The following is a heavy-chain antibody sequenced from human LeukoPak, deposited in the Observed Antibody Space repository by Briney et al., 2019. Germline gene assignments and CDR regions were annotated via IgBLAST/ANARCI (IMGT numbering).Heavy chain of an antibody. D-gene: IGHD3-3*01. Sequence: GASVKVFCKASGGTFSSYAISWVRQAPGQGLEWMGGIIPIFGTANYAQKFQGRVTITADESTSTAYTELSSLRSEDTAVYYCARDQSITIFGVWDYWGQGTLVTVSS. V-gene: IGHV1-69*01. CDR3: ARDQSITIFGVWDY. J-gene: IGHJ4*02. CDR1: GGTFSSYA. CDR2: IIPIFGTA.